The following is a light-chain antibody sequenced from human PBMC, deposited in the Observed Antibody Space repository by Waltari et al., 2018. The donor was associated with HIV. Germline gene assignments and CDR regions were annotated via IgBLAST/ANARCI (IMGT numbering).Light chain of an antibody. CDR3: AAWDDSLSGLV. V-gene: IGLV1-47*01. J-gene: IGLJ3*02. CDR1: SSNIGSNY. Sequence: QSVLTQPPSASGTPGQRVTISCSGSSSNIGSNYGYWYQQLPGTAPKLLIYRNNHRPAGVPDRFSVSKSGTSASLAISGLRSEDEADYYCAAWDDSLSGLVFGGGTKVTVL. CDR2: RNN.